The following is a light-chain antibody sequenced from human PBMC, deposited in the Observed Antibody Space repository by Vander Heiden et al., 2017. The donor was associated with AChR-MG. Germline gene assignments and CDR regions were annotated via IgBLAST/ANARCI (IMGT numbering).Light chain of an antibody. J-gene: IGKJ1*01. CDR1: QSISRS. CDR2: DAS. Sequence: DIHLTQSPSTLSASVGDRVTLTCRASQSISRSLAWYQQKPGKATKVLIYDASTLKNGVPSRFSGSGSGTEFTFTITSLQPDDFATYCCQQYNSYSWKVGQGTKVE. CDR3: QQYNSYSWK. V-gene: IGKV1-5*01.